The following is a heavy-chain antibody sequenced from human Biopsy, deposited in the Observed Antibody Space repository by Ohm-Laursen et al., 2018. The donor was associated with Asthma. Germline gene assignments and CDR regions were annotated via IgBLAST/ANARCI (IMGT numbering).Heavy chain of an antibody. V-gene: IGHV4-39*01. CDR1: GGSMTPTSHY. J-gene: IGHJ6*02. CDR3: ARRITIFGVVQKDHGMDA. D-gene: IGHD3-3*01. Sequence: SDTLSLTCVVSGGSMTPTSHYWDWIRQAPGKGLEWIGYISYGGKTSYNPSLKNRVTISGDTSKNQFSLRLTSVTAADTAVYFCARRITIFGVVQKDHGMDAWGQGTTVIVSS. CDR2: ISYGGKT.